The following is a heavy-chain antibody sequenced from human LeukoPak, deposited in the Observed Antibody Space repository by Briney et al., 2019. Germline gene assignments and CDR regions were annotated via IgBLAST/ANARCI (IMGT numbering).Heavy chain of an antibody. CDR1: GGSISSYY. D-gene: IGHD1-14*01. CDR3: ARAGTPDYYYYMDV. V-gene: IGHV4-59*01. Sequence: KPSETLSLTCTVSGGSISSYYWSWIRQPPGKGLEWIGYIYYSGSTNYNPSLKSQVTISVDTSKNQFSLKLSSVTAADTAVYYCARAGTPDYYYYMDVWGKGTTVTVSS. J-gene: IGHJ6*03. CDR2: IYYSGST.